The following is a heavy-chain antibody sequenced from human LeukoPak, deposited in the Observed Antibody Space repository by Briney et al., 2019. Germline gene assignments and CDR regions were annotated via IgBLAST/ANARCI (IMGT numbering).Heavy chain of an antibody. CDR1: GFTFSGYA. D-gene: IGHD6-13*01. V-gene: IGHV3-49*01. J-gene: IGHJ4*02. Sequence: PGGSLRLSCTASGFTFSGYAMSWFRQAPGKGLEWVGFIRSKAYGGTTENTASVKGRFTISTDDSKNIAYLQKNSLKTEDTAVYYCTRDRDYGSSWSSLDYWGQGTLVTVSS. CDR3: TRDRDYGSSWSSLDY. CDR2: IRSKAYGGTT.